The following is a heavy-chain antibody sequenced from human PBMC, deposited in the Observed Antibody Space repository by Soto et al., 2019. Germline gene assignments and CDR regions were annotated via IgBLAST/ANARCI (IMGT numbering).Heavy chain of an antibody. Sequence: EVQLVESGGGLVKPGGSLRLSCAASGFTFSSYSMNWVRQAPGKGLEWVSSISSSSSYIYYADSVKGRFTISRDNAPNSLYLQMNSLRAEDTAVYYCARDRTVQSVMFDSWRQGALVTVAS. CDR1: GFTFSSYS. CDR3: ARDRTVQSVMFDS. J-gene: IGHJ5*01. CDR2: ISSSSSYI. V-gene: IGHV3-21*01. D-gene: IGHD1-1*01.